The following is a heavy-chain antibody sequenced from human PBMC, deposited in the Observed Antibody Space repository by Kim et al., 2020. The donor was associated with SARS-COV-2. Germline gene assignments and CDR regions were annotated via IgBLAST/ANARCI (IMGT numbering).Heavy chain of an antibody. CDR3: AKEAILAARSYFDY. CDR2: ISGDGGST. CDR1: GFTFDDYA. D-gene: IGHD6-6*01. J-gene: IGHJ4*02. Sequence: GGSLRLSCAASGFTFDDYAMHWVRQAPGKGLEWVSLISGDGGSTYYADSVKGRFTISRDNSKNSLYLQMNSLRTEDTALYYCAKEAILAARSYFDYWGQGTLVTVSS. V-gene: IGHV3-43*02.